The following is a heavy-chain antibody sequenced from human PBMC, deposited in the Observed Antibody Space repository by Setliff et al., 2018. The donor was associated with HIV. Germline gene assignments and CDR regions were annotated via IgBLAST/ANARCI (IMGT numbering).Heavy chain of an antibody. CDR2: ISAYNGNT. D-gene: IGHD4-17*01. CDR3: ARDMTTVTYNWFDP. CDR1: GGTFSSYG. V-gene: IGHV1-18*01. Sequence: ASVKVSCKASGGTFSSYGISWVRQAPGQGLEWMGWISAYNGNTNYAQKLQGRVTMTTDTSTSTAYMELRSLRSDDTAVYYCARDMTTVTYNWFDPWGQGTLVTVSS. J-gene: IGHJ5*02.